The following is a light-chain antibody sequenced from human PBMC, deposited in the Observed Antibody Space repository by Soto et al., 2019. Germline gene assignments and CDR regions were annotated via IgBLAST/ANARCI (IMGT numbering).Light chain of an antibody. CDR2: DSS. CDR1: QTVSSY. J-gene: IGKJ2*01. CDR3: QQRYNRPPYT. Sequence: EIVLTQSPVTLSLSPGERATLSCRASQTVSSYVAWYQQRHGQAPRLVIYDSSNRAPGVPARFSGSGSGTQFTLTISSLEPEDSAVYYCQQRYNRPPYTCGQGTKLEIK. V-gene: IGKV3-11*01.